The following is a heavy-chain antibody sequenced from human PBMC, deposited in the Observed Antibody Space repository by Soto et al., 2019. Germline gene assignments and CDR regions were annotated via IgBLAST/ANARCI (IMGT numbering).Heavy chain of an antibody. J-gene: IGHJ4*02. D-gene: IGHD3-16*01. CDR3: ARGALDFDY. CDR1: GYTFTYYA. Sequence: SVKVSCKASGYTFTYYAVTWVRQAPGQGLEWMGWISAYNGHTKYAQNLQGRLTLTTDTSTNTAYMELRSLRSDDTAVYYCARGALDFDYWGQGTLVTVSS. V-gene: IGHV1-18*01. CDR2: ISAYNGHT.